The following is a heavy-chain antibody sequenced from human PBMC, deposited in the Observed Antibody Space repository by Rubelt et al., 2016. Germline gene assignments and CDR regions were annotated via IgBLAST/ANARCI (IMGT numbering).Heavy chain of an antibody. CDR2: INSDGSST. CDR3: ARGSYYFDY. CDR1: GFTLRSYW. J-gene: IGHJ4*02. Sequence: EVQLVESGGVLVQPGGSLRLSCAASGFTLRSYWMHWVRQVPGKGLVWVSRINSDGSSTIYVDSVKGRFTISRDNAKNTLYLQMNSLRDEDTAVYYCARGSYYFDYWGQGTLVTVSS. V-gene: IGHV3-74*02. D-gene: IGHD2-21*01.